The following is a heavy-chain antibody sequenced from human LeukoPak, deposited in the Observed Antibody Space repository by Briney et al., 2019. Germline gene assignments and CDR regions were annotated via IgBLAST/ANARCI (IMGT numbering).Heavy chain of an antibody. CDR3: ARGDYYGSGTNAFDI. CDR1: GYTFTSYG. V-gene: IGHV1-18*01. Sequence: ASVKVSCKASGYTFTSYGISWVRQAPGQGLEWMGWISAYNGNTNYAQKFQGRVTITRNTSISTAYMELSSLRSEDTAVYYCARGDYYGSGTNAFDIWGQGTMVTVSS. CDR2: ISAYNGNT. D-gene: IGHD3-10*01. J-gene: IGHJ3*02.